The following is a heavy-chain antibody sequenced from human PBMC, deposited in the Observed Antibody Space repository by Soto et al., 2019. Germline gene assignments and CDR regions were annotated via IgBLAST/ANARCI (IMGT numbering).Heavy chain of an antibody. CDR1: GGSISSSNW. V-gene: IGHV4-4*02. J-gene: IGHJ6*02. Sequence: SETLSLTCAVSGGSISSSNWWSWVRQPPGKGLEWIGEIYHSGSTNYNPSLKRRVTISVDKSKNQFSLKLSSVTAADTAVYYCARVSGSYYYGMDVWGQGTTVTVS. CDR3: ARVSGSYYYGMDV. D-gene: IGHD3-10*01. CDR2: IYHSGST.